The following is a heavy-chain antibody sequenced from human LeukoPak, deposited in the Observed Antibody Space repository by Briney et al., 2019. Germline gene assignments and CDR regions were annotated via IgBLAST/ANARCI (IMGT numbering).Heavy chain of an antibody. CDR3: ARSQYSFDY. Sequence: GGSLRLSCAASGFTVSNNYMNWVRQAPGKGLEWVSLIYSGGSTHYADSVKGRFTISRDNSKNTLYLQMNSLRAEDTAVYYCARSQYSFDYWGQGTLVTVSS. V-gene: IGHV3-53*01. CDR2: IYSGGST. CDR1: GFTVSNNY. J-gene: IGHJ4*02.